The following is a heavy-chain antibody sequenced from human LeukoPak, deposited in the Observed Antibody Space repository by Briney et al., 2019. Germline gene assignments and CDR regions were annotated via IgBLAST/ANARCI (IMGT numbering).Heavy chain of an antibody. D-gene: IGHD6-13*01. V-gene: IGHV3-30*02. CDR1: GFSFSNHG. CDR3: ARGRQEEQLVLGY. Sequence: GGSLRLSCAASGFSFSNHGIHWVRQAPGKGLEWVSLIWYDGSNKYYADSVKGRFTISRDNSKNTLYLQMNSLRAEDTAVYYCARGRQEEQLVLGYWGQGTLVTVSS. J-gene: IGHJ4*02. CDR2: IWYDGSNK.